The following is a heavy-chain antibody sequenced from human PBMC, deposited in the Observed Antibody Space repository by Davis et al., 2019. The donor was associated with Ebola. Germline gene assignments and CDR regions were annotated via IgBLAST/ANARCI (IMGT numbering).Heavy chain of an antibody. Sequence: PGGSLRLSCAASGFTFNNAWMSWVRQAPGKGLEWVGRIKSKTDGGATNYAAAVKGRFTISTDDSKDILYLQMDSLETEDTAVYYCTTAGFSSSRGEYWGQGTLVTVSS. D-gene: IGHD6-13*01. CDR2: IKSKTDGGAT. CDR1: GFTFNNAW. J-gene: IGHJ4*02. CDR3: TTAGFSSSRGEY. V-gene: IGHV3-15*01.